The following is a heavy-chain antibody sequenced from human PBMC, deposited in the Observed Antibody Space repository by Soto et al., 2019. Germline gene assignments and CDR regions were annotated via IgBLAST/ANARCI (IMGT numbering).Heavy chain of an antibody. J-gene: IGHJ6*02. CDR1: GGSISSSDYY. Sequence: NPSGTLSLTCAVSGGSISSSDYYWGWIRQPPGRGPEWIGSMYYSGSTYYNPSLESRVTISVDTSKNQFSLKLSSVTAADTAVYYCARHNYGMDVWVQGTTVTVSS. CDR3: ARHNYGMDV. V-gene: IGHV4-39*01. CDR2: MYYSGST.